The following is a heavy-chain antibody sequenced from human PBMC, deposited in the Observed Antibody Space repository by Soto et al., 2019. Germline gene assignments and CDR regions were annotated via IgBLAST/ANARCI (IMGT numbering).Heavy chain of an antibody. CDR2: IKSRPDGGTA. V-gene: IGHV3-15*01. CDR1: GFIFNNAW. CDR3: TTAGPRDWYFNL. Sequence: EVHLVESGGGLVEPGGSLRLSCAASGFIFNNAWMTWVRQAPGKGLEWVAHIKSRPDGGTADYAASVKGRFTISRDDSRYTLYLLMNSLRIEDTALYYCTTAGPRDWYFNLWGRGTLVTVSS. J-gene: IGHJ2*01.